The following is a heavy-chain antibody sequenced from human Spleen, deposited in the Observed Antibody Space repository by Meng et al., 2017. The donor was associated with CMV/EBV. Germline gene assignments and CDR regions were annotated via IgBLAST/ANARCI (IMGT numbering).Heavy chain of an antibody. D-gene: IGHD4-23*01. Sequence: GSLRLSCAVYGGSFSGYYWSWNRQPPGKGLEWIGEINHSGSTNYNPSLKSRVTISVDTSKNQFSLKLTSVTAADTALYYCARGEATDMVVSLFDYWGQGTLVTVSS. CDR3: ARGEATDMVVSLFDY. CDR2: INHSGST. J-gene: IGHJ4*02. CDR1: GGSFSGYY. V-gene: IGHV4-34*01.